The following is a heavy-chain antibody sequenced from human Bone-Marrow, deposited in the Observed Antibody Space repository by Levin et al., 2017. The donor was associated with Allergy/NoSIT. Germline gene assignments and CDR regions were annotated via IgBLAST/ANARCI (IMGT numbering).Heavy chain of an antibody. CDR1: GYTFTDSY. V-gene: IGHV1-2*02. J-gene: IGHJ5*02. Sequence: GESLKISCKASGYTFTDSYIHWVRQAPGQGLEWMGWIDPKSGDTKYVQKFYGRVTMARDASSNTAYMHLRMLTSDDTAMYYCARDGQIGFLPDERGFDPWGQGTLVIVSS. CDR2: IDPKSGDT. D-gene: IGHD1-14*01. CDR3: ARDGQIGFLPDERGFDP.